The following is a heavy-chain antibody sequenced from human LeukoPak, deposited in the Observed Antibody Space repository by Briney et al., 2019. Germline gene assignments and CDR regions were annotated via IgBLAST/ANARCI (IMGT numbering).Heavy chain of an antibody. CDR2: ISTYNGNT. D-gene: IGHD3-10*01. CDR3: ARDGSGTWNDY. CDR1: GYTFTTYG. J-gene: IGHJ4*02. V-gene: IGHV1-18*01. Sequence: ASVKVSCKASGYTFTTYGISWVRQAPGQGLEWLGWISTYNGNTNYAQKFQGRVTMTTDTSTSTAYMELRSLRSDDTAMYYCARDGSGTWNDYWGQGTLVTVST.